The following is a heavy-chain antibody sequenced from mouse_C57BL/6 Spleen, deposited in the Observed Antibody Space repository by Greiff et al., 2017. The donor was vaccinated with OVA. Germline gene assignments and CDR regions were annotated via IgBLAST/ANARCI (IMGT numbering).Heavy chain of an antibody. CDR3: ARAEDYDGYYYFDY. Sequence: QVQLQQSGAELVKPGASVKLSCKASGYTFTSYWMHWVKQRPGQGLEWIGMIHPNSGSTNYNEKFKSKATLTVDKSSSTAYMQLSSLTSEDSAVYYCARAEDYDGYYYFDYWGQGTTLTVSS. D-gene: IGHD2-3*01. CDR1: GYTFTSYW. J-gene: IGHJ2*01. V-gene: IGHV1-64*01. CDR2: IHPNSGST.